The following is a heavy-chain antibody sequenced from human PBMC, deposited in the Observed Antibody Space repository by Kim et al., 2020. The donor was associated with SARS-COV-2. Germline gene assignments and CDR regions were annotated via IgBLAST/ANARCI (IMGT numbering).Heavy chain of an antibody. V-gene: IGHV4-59*01. D-gene: IGHD6-13*01. J-gene: IGHJ6*02. Sequence: LKSRVAISVDTSKNQFSLKLSSVTAADTAVYYCARDSSSSWSYYYYGMDVWGQGTTVTVSS. CDR3: ARDSSSSWSYYYYGMDV.